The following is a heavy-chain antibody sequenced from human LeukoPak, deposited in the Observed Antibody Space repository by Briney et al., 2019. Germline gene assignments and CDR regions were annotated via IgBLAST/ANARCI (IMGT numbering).Heavy chain of an antibody. V-gene: IGHV3-73*01. CDR1: GFTFSNAW. J-gene: IGHJ3*02. D-gene: IGHD4/OR15-4a*01. Sequence: GGSLRLSCAASGFTFSNAWMSWVRQASGKGLEWVGRIRSKANSYATAYAASVKGRFTISRDDSKNTAYLQMSSLKTEDTAVYYCSTRVPNAFDIWGQGTMVTVSS. CDR2: IRSKANSYAT. CDR3: STRVPNAFDI.